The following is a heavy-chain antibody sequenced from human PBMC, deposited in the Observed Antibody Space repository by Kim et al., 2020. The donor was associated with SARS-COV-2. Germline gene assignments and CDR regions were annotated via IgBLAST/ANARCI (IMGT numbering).Heavy chain of an antibody. CDR3: ASALGH. D-gene: IGHD3-16*02. J-gene: IGHJ4*02. V-gene: IGHV4-4*07. CDR2: YTSGRT. Sequence: YTSGRTNYYPSLQGRVTMSVDMSKNQFSLKLSSVTAADTAVYYCASALGHWGQGTLVTVSS.